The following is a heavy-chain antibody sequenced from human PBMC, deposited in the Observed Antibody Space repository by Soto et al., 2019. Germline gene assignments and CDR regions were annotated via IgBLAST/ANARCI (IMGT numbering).Heavy chain of an antibody. D-gene: IGHD1-7*01. J-gene: IGHJ4*02. Sequence: GGSLRLSCAASGFTFSSYSMNWVRQAPGKGLEWVSYISSSSSTIYYADSVKGRFTISRDNAKNSLYLQMNSLRAEDTAVYYCAKDQGATGTTSLFDYWGQGTLVTVSS. CDR2: ISSSSSTI. CDR1: GFTFSSYS. V-gene: IGHV3-48*01. CDR3: AKDQGATGTTSLFDY.